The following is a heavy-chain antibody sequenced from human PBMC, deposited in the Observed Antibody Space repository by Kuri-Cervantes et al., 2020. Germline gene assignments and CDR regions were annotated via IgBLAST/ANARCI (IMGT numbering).Heavy chain of an antibody. Sequence: ESLKISCAVYGGSFSGYYWSWIRQPPGKGLEWIGEINHSGSSNYNPSLKNRVTISVDTYKNQFSLKLSTVTAADTAVYYCSRRTYGDYFDYWGQGTLVTVSS. CDR2: INHSGSS. D-gene: IGHD4-17*01. CDR3: SRRTYGDYFDY. CDR1: GGSFSGYY. J-gene: IGHJ4*02. V-gene: IGHV4-34*01.